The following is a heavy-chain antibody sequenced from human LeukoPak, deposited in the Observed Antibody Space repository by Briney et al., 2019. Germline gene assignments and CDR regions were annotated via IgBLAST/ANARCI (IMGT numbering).Heavy chain of an antibody. CDR1: GYTFTSYG. Sequence: GASVKVSCKASGYTFTSYGISWVRQAPGQGLEWMGWISAYNGNTNYAQKLQGRVTMTTDTSTSTAYMELRSLRSDDTAVYYCARDWGGDYYDSSGYPDYWGQGILVTVST. J-gene: IGHJ4*02. CDR2: ISAYNGNT. CDR3: ARDWGGDYYDSSGYPDY. D-gene: IGHD3-22*01. V-gene: IGHV1-18*01.